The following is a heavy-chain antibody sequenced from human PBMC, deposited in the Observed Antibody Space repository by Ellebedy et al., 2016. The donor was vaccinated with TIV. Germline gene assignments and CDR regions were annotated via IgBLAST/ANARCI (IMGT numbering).Heavy chain of an antibody. J-gene: IGHJ4*02. Sequence: GGSLRLXCVASGLTFSNYAMNWVRQAPGKGLEWVSTISGSSLSTYYADSVKGRFTISRDNSKNTLYLQMNSLRAEDTAIYYCAKGSDNPAHNYGRFDYWGQGNLVTASS. CDR1: GLTFSNYA. V-gene: IGHV3-23*01. D-gene: IGHD5-24*01. CDR2: ISGSSLST. CDR3: AKGSDNPAHNYGRFDY.